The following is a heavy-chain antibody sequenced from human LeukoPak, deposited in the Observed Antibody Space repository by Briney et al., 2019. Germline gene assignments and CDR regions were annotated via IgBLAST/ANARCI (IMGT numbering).Heavy chain of an antibody. CDR3: ATPLDYYGSSGYHQGAD. CDR2: IKEDGSKK. V-gene: IGHV3-7*03. CDR1: GFTFSSCW. Sequence: GGSLRLSCAASGFTFSSCWMTWVRPAPGKGLEWVANIKEDGSKKNYVDSVKGRFTIFRDNAKNSLYLQMNSLRAEDTAVYYCATPLDYYGSSGYHQGADWGQGTLVTVSS. J-gene: IGHJ4*02. D-gene: IGHD3-22*01.